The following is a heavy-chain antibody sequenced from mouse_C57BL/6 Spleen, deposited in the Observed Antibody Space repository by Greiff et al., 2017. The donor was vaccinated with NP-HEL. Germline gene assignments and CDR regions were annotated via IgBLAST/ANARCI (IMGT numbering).Heavy chain of an antibody. J-gene: IGHJ2*01. CDR2: ISSGGSYT. Sequence: EVMLVESGGDLVKPGGSLKLSCAASGFTFSSYGMSWVRQTPDKRLEWVATISSGGSYTYYPDSVKGRFTISRDNAKNTLYLQMSSLKSEDTAMYYCARLGYYGSSYVDYWGQGTTLTVSS. CDR3: ARLGYYGSSYVDY. D-gene: IGHD1-1*01. CDR1: GFTFSSYG. V-gene: IGHV5-6*01.